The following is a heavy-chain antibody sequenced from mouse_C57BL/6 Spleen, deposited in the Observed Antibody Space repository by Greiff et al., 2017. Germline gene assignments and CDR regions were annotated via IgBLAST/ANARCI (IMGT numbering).Heavy chain of an antibody. J-gene: IGHJ2*01. Sequence: VKLVESGPELVKPGASVKLSCKASGYTFTSYDINWVKQSPGQGLEWIGWIYPRDGSTKYNEKFKGKATLTVDTSSSTAYMELHSLTSEDSAVYFCARSEDYWGQGTTLTVSS. CDR2: IYPRDGST. V-gene: IGHV1-85*01. CDR1: GYTFTSYD. CDR3: ARSEDY.